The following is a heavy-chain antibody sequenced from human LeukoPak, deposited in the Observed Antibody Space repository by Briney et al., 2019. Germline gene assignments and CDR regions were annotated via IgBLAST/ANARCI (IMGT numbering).Heavy chain of an antibody. CDR2: ISSSGSTI. J-gene: IGHJ5*02. D-gene: IGHD5-18*01. CDR3: ARDRELDTDYNWFDP. CDR1: GFTFSDYY. Sequence: GGSLRLSCAASGFTFSDYYMSWIRQAPGKGLEWVSYISSSGSTIYYAASVKGRFTISRDNAKNPLYLQLNSLRAEDTAVYYCARDRELDTDYNWFDPWDQGTLVTVSS. V-gene: IGHV3-11*01.